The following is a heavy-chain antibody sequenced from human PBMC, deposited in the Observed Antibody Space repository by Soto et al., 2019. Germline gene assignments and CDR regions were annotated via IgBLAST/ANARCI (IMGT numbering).Heavy chain of an antibody. J-gene: IGHJ4*02. CDR2: IKSKTDGGTA. Sequence: GGSLRLSCAASGFTFSNAWINWVRQAPGKGLEWVGRIKSKTDGGTADFAAPVKGRFAISRDDSKNTVYLQMNSLKTEDTAVYYCTTDSYSTIIVVRFDYWGQGTLVTVSS. CDR3: TTDSYSTIIVVRFDY. D-gene: IGHD3-22*01. V-gene: IGHV3-15*07. CDR1: GFTFSNAW.